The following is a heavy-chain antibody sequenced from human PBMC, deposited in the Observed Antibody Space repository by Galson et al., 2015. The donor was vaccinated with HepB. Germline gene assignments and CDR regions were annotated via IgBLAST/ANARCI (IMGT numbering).Heavy chain of an antibody. CDR1: GGTFSNYA. D-gene: IGHD5-12*01. Sequence: SVKVSCKASGGTFSNYAVNWVRQAPGQGLEWMGRIIPFVGVTNYAQKFQGRVTFSADTSTSTAYMELSTLRSEDTAVYFCARDSKGVATNQWGQGTLVTVSS. V-gene: IGHV1-69*04. J-gene: IGHJ4*02. CDR2: IIPFVGVT. CDR3: ARDSKGVATNQ.